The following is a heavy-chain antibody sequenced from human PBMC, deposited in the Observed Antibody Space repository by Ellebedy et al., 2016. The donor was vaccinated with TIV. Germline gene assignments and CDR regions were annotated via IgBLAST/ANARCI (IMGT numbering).Heavy chain of an antibody. D-gene: IGHD3-3*01. V-gene: IGHV3-21*01. Sequence: GESLMISCAASGFTISSYTMKWGRQAPGKGLEWGSSISRSGDIYYSDLVKGRFTISRDNAENSLYLQMDSLRAEETAVYYCARGGYYTFEYWGQGTLVTVSS. CDR1: GFTISSYT. CDR2: ISRSGDI. CDR3: ARGGYYTFEY. J-gene: IGHJ4*02.